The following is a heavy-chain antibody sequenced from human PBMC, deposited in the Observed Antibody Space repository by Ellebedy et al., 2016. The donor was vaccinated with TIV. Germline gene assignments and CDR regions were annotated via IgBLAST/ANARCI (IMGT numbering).Heavy chain of an antibody. D-gene: IGHD3-3*01. V-gene: IGHV4-59*02. CDR3: TKGNNFYPS. CDR2: VFYSGST. CDR1: GGSVSGYY. Sequence: MPSETLSLTCTVSGGSVSGYYWNWIRQPPGKGLEWIGYVFYSGSTNYNPALESLVNMSVDTSQNPFSLKLTSMTAADTAVYYWTKGNNFYPSWGQGTLVTVSS. J-gene: IGHJ5*02.